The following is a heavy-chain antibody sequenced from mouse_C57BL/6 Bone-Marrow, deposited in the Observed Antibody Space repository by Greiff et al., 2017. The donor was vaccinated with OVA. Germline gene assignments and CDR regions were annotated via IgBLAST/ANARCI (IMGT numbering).Heavy chain of an antibody. Sequence: EVKLMESGGGLVQPKGSLKLSCAASGFSFNTYAMNWVRQAPGKGLEWVARIRSKSNNYATYYADSVKDRFTISRDDSESMLYLQMNNLKTEDTAMYYCVRSNPFYYYGSSSYAMDYWGQGTSVTVSS. CDR1: GFSFNTYA. D-gene: IGHD1-1*01. V-gene: IGHV10-1*01. CDR3: VRSNPFYYYGSSSYAMDY. J-gene: IGHJ4*01. CDR2: IRSKSNNYAT.